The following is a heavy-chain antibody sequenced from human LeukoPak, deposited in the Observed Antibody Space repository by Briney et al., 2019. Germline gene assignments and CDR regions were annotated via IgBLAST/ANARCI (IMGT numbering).Heavy chain of an antibody. CDR3: ARDRPAYYYDSSGYYSGDTFDI. CDR2: ISAYNGNT. CDR1: GYTFTSYG. Sequence: EASVKVSCTASGYTFTSYGISWVRQAPGQGLEWMGWISAYNGNTNYAQKLQGRVTMTTDTSTSTAYMELRSLRSDDTAVYYCARDRPAYYYDSSGYYSGDTFDIWGQGTMVTVSS. V-gene: IGHV1-18*01. J-gene: IGHJ3*02. D-gene: IGHD3-22*01.